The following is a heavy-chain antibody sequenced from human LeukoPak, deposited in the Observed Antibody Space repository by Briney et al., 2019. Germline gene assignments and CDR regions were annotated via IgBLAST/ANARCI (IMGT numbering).Heavy chain of an antibody. J-gene: IGHJ4*02. CDR3: ARSWSSGYYALYYFDY. CDR1: GYTFTSYD. Sequence: AASVKVSCKASGYTFTSYDINWVRQATGQGLEWMGWMNPNSGNPGYAQKFQGRVTMTRNTSISTAYMELSSLRSEDTAVYYCARSWSSGYYALYYFDYWGQGTLVTVSS. CDR2: MNPNSGNP. V-gene: IGHV1-8*01. D-gene: IGHD3-22*01.